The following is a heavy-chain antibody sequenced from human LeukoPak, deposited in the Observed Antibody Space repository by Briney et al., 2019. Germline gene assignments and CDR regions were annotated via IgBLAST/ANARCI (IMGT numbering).Heavy chain of an antibody. CDR2: ISWNSGSI. D-gene: IGHD5/OR15-5a*01. CDR1: GFTFDDYA. CDR3: AKDKEVLVSSTTYDY. Sequence: GGSLRLSCAASGFTFDDYAMHWVRQAPGKGLEWVSGISWNSGSIGYADSVKGRFTISRDNAKNSLYLQMNSLRAEDTALYYCAKDKEVLVSSTTYDYWGQGTLVTVSS. V-gene: IGHV3-9*01. J-gene: IGHJ4*02.